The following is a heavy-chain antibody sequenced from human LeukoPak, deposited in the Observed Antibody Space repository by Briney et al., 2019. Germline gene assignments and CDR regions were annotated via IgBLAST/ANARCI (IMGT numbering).Heavy chain of an antibody. J-gene: IGHJ4*02. Sequence: GGSLRLSCAASGFTFSSYSMNWVRQAPGKGLEWVSYISSSSSTIYYADSVKGRFTISRDNAKNSLYLQMNSLRAEDTAVYYCARYWIVAHDYWGQGTLVTVSS. CDR2: ISSSSSTI. CDR1: GFTFSSYS. D-gene: IGHD5-12*01. V-gene: IGHV3-48*01. CDR3: ARYWIVAHDY.